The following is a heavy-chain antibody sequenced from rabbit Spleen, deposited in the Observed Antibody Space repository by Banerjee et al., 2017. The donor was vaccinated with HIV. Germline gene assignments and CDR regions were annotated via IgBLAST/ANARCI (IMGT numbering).Heavy chain of an antibody. CDR1: GFSFSAGYY. CDR3: ARFYAGYGDFGYAAM. CDR2: IGAGSSGST. J-gene: IGHJ4*01. V-gene: IGHV1S40*01. D-gene: IGHD7-1*01. Sequence: QSLEESGGDLVKPGASLTLPSTASGFSFSAGYYMFWVRQAPGKGLEWIACIGAGSSGSTYYASWAKGRFTISKTSSTTVTLQMTSLTAADTATYFCARFYAGYGDFGYAAMWGPGTLVTVS.